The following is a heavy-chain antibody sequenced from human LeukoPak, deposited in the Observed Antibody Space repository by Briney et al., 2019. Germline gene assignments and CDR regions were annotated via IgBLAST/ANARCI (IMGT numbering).Heavy chain of an antibody. V-gene: IGHV3-74*01. D-gene: IGHD3-22*01. CDR3: ATISSGYYVFDY. CDR2: INNDGNST. J-gene: IGHJ4*02. Sequence: PGGPLRLPCAASGFTFSSYWMHWVRQAPGKGLVWVSRINNDGNSTRYADSVKRRFNISRGNAKNTLYLEIKSLRAEDTAVYYCATISSGYYVFDYWGQGTLVTVSS. CDR1: GFTFSSYW.